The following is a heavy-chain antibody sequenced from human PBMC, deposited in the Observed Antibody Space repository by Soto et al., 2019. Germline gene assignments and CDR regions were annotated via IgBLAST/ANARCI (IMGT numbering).Heavy chain of an antibody. CDR2: ISASGYTI. J-gene: IGHJ4*02. V-gene: IGHV3-48*03. CDR1: GFTFSLYE. CDR3: ARDPDSDAWYIFDH. D-gene: IGHD6-19*01. Sequence: SLRLPGAASGFTFSLYEMNWLRQAPGNGLELISYISASGYTIYYADSVKGRWTISRDNPKKSLFLKMNSLRDEDTAVYYGARDPDSDAWYIFDHWGEG.